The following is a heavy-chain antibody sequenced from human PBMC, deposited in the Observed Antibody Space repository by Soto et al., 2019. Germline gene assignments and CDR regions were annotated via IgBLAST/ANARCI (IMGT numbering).Heavy chain of an antibody. D-gene: IGHD3-3*01. CDR3: ARTAGTLGNFWSGYGYDI. Sequence: SETLSLTCSVSGVSIDTYYWTWFRQAPGKGLECIGNIYYSGTTNLNPALESRVTMSIDRAKKQFSLTLSSVTAADTAVYYCARTAGTLGNFWSGYGYDIWGPGKKVT. CDR1: GVSIDTYY. CDR2: IYYSGTT. V-gene: IGHV4-59*13. J-gene: IGHJ3*02.